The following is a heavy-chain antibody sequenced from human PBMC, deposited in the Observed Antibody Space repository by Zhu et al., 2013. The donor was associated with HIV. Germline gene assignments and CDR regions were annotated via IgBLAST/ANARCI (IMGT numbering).Heavy chain of an antibody. CDR2: INPNSGAT. CDR1: GYTFTSFY. V-gene: IGHV1-2*02. CDR3: ARDHQSSILRGVKFDY. Sequence: VKKPGASVKVSCKASGYTFTSFYMHWVRQAPGQGLEWMGWINPNSGATNYAQKFQGRVTVTRDTSISTVYMEVSRLRSDDTAVYFCARDHQSSILRGVKFDYWGQGTLVTVSS. D-gene: IGHD3-10*01. J-gene: IGHJ4*02.